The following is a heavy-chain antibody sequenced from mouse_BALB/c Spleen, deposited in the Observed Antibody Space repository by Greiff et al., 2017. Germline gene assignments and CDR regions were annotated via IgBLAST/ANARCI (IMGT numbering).Heavy chain of an antibody. Sequence: EVQLQQSGAELVKPGASVKLSCTASGFNIKDTYMHWVKQRPEQGLEWIGRIDPANGNTKYDPKFQGKATITADTSSNTAYLQLSSLTSEDTAVYYCARLGDSYWYFDVWGAGTTVTVSS. V-gene: IGHV14-3*02. CDR3: ARLGDSYWYFDV. CDR1: GFNIKDTY. D-gene: IGHD3-3*01. J-gene: IGHJ1*01. CDR2: IDPANGNT.